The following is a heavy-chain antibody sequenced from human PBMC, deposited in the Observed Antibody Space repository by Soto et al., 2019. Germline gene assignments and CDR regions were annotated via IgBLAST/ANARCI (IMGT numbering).Heavy chain of an antibody. D-gene: IGHD5-12*01. J-gene: IGHJ6*02. V-gene: IGHV4-34*01. Sequence: QVQLQQWGAGLLKPSETLSLTCAVYGGSFSGYYWSWIRQPPGKGLEWIGEINHSGSTNYNPSLKSRVTISVDTSKNQFSLKLSSVTAADTAVYYCARARGEMATITDYYYGMDVWGQGTTVTVSS. CDR1: GGSFSGYY. CDR2: INHSGST. CDR3: ARARGEMATITDYYYGMDV.